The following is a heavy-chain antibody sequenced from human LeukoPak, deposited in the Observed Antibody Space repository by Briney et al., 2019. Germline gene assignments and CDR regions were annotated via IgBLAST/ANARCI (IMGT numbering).Heavy chain of an antibody. D-gene: IGHD3-10*01. CDR2: IYPDDSDT. V-gene: IGHV5-51*01. Sequence: GESLKISCKGSDYSFTNHWIGWVRQMPGKGLEWMGVIYPDDSDTRYSPSFRGHVTISADKSISTAYLQWSSLKASDTAMYYCARHVHGGYYDGMDVWGQGTPVTVSS. CDR3: ARHVHGGYYDGMDV. CDR1: DYSFTNHW. J-gene: IGHJ6*02.